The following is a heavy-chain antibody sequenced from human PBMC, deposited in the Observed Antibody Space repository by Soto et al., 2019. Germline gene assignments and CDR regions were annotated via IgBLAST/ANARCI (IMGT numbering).Heavy chain of an antibody. CDR2: INAGNGNT. J-gene: IGHJ6*02. V-gene: IGHV1-3*01. Sequence: QVQLVQSGAEVKKPGASVKVSCKASGYTFTSYAMHWVRQAPGQRLEWMGWINAGNGNTKYSQKFQGRVTITRDTSASTAYMELSSLRSEDTAVYYCARDGITIFGVVTPSYYYYGMDVWGQGTTVTVSS. CDR3: ARDGITIFGVVTPSYYYYGMDV. CDR1: GYTFTSYA. D-gene: IGHD3-3*01.